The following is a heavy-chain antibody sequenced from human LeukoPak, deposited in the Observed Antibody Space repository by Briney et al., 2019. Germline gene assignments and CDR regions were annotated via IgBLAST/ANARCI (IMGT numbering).Heavy chain of an antibody. CDR2: ISAGSEIT. D-gene: IGHD3-9*01. CDR1: GFTFGGYS. J-gene: IGHJ6*02. Sequence: GGSLRLSCAASGFTFGGYSMTWVRQAPGKGLEWVSIISAGSEITYYADSVKGRFTISRDNSDNTLYLQMNSLRADDTAVYYCAKPTIWTSRHGMDVWGQGTTVTVSS. V-gene: IGHV3-23*01. CDR3: AKPTIWTSRHGMDV.